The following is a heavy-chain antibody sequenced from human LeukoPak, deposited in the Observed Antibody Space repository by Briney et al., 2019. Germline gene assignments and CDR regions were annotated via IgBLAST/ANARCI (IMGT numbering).Heavy chain of an antibody. CDR2: INWNGGST. CDR3: ARVGLDCSGGSCYNWFDP. CDR1: GFTFSTFA. D-gene: IGHD2-15*01. V-gene: IGHV3-20*04. Sequence: GGSLRLSCEASGFTFSTFAMSWVRQAPGKGLEWVSGINWNGGSTGYADSVKGRFTISRDNAKNSLYLQMNSLRAEDTALYYCARVGLDCSGGSCYNWFDPWGQGTLVTVSS. J-gene: IGHJ5*02.